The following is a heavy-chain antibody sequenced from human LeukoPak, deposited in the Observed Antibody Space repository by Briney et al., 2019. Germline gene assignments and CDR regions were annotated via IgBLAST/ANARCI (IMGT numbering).Heavy chain of an antibody. CDR1: GFTFSNYW. Sequence: GGSLRLSCAASGFTFSNYWMHWVRQDPGKGLVWVSFINPDGSTTNYADSVKGRFTISRDNSKNMLYLQMNSLRADDTAVYYCARSLRVRGVPDYMDVWGKGTTVTISS. CDR3: ARSLRVRGVPDYMDV. V-gene: IGHV3-74*01. CDR2: INPDGSTT. J-gene: IGHJ6*03. D-gene: IGHD3-10*01.